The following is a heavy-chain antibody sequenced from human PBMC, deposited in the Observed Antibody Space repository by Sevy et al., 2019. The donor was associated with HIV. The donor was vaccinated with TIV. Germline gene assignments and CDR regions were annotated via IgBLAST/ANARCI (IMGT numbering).Heavy chain of an antibody. V-gene: IGHV4-59*08. Sequence: SETLSLTCTVSGGSMSSYYWSWIRQPPGKGLEWIGYIYYSGSTNYNPALKSRVTISVDTSKNQFSLKLSSVTAADTAVYYCARYSLKLAAAVFDPWGQGTLVTVSS. CDR3: ARYSLKLAAAVFDP. J-gene: IGHJ5*02. CDR1: GGSMSSYY. D-gene: IGHD6-13*01. CDR2: IYYSGST.